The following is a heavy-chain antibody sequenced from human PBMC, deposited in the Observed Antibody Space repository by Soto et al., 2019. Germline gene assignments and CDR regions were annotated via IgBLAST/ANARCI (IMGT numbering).Heavy chain of an antibody. CDR2: INPNSGNT. CDR1: GYIFTSYD. CDR3: AGGGIRSYYYAMDV. V-gene: IGHV1-8*01. Sequence: GASVKVSCKASGYIFTSYDINWVRQATGQGLEWMGWINPNSGNTGYAQKFQGRVTMTRNTSISTAYMELSSLRSEDTAVYFCAGGGIRSYYYAMDVWGQGTTVTVSS. J-gene: IGHJ6*02. D-gene: IGHD5-18*01.